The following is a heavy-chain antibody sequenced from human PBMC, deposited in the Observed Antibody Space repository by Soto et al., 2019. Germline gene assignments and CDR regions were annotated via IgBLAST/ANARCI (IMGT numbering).Heavy chain of an antibody. D-gene: IGHD4-17*01. CDR3: ARGFPTVVTVDY. CDR2: IYYSGST. J-gene: IGHJ4*02. CDR1: GGSISSSSYY. Sequence: PWETLSLTCTVSGGSISSSSYYWGWIRQPPGKGLEWIGSIYYSGSTYYNPSLKSRVTISVDTSKNQFSLKLSSVTAADTAVYYCARGFPTVVTVDYWGQGTLVTVSS. V-gene: IGHV4-39*01.